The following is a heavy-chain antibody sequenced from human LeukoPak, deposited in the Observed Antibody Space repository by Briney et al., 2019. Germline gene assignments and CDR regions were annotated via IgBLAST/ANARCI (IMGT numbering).Heavy chain of an antibody. CDR1: GYIFTGYY. J-gene: IGHJ4*02. V-gene: IGHV1-46*01. CDR2: INPRGGST. Sequence: ASVKVSCKASGYIFTGYYMHWMRQAPGQGPEWMGIINPRGGSTDYARKFQGRITMTSDTSTSTVYMELNSLTSDDTAIYFCARVGSAAATADYWGQGTLVTVSS. CDR3: ARVGSAAATADY. D-gene: IGHD6-25*01.